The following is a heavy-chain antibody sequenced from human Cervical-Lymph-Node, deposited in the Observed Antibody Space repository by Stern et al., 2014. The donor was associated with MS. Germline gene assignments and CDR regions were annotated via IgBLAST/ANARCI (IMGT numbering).Heavy chain of an antibody. Sequence: QVQLGQSGAEVKKHGASVKVSCKASGYTFTSYGISWVRQAPGQGLEWMGWISAYNGNTNYAQKLQGRVTMTTDTSTSTAYMELRSLRSDDTAVYYCARDKVVVVAATPMGYWGQGTLVTVSS. D-gene: IGHD2-15*01. CDR1: GYTFTSYG. CDR2: ISAYNGNT. J-gene: IGHJ4*02. V-gene: IGHV1-18*01. CDR3: ARDKVVVVAATPMGY.